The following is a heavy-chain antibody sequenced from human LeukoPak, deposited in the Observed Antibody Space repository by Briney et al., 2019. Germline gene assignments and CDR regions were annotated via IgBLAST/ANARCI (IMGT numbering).Heavy chain of an antibody. V-gene: IGHV3-53*01. CDR1: GFTFSSYW. J-gene: IGHJ4*02. CDR2: IYSGGST. D-gene: IGHD4-17*01. CDR3: ARDLGYGDYNYFDY. Sequence: GGSLRLSCAASGFTFSSYWMSWVRQAPGKGLEWVSVIYSGGSTYYADSVKGRFTISRDNSKNTLYLQMNSLRAEDTAVYYCARDLGYGDYNYFDYWGQGTLVTVSS.